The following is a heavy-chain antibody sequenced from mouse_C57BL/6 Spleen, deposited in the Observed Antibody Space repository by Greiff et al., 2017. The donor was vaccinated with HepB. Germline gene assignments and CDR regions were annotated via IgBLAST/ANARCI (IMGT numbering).Heavy chain of an antibody. CDR2: IYPGDGDT. CDR1: GYAFSSSW. Sequence: LQESGPELVKPGASVKISCKASGYAFSSSWMNWVKQRPGKGLEWIGRIYPGDGDTNYNGKFKGKATLTAAKSSSTAYMQLRSLTSEDSAVYFCAREAENYYGSSYDYFDYWGQGTTLTVSS. V-gene: IGHV1-82*01. D-gene: IGHD1-1*01. J-gene: IGHJ2*01. CDR3: AREAENYYGSSYDYFDY.